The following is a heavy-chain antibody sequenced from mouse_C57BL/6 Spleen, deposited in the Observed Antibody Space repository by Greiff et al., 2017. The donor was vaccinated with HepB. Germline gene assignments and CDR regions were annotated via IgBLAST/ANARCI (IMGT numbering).Heavy chain of an antibody. CDR3: GRVITGRDAMDY. D-gene: IGHD1-3*01. V-gene: IGHV1-55*01. CDR2: IYPGSGST. CDR1: GYNFTSYW. J-gene: IGHJ4*01. Sequence: VQLQQPGAELVKPGASVKMSCKASGYNFTSYWITWVKQRPGQGLEWIGDIYPGSGSTNYNEKFKSKATLTVDTSSSTAYMQLSSLTSEDSAVYFGGRVITGRDAMDYWGEGTSVTVS.